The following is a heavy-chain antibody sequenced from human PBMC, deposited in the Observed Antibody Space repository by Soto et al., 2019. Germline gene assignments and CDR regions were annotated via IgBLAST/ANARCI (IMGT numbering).Heavy chain of an antibody. D-gene: IGHD4-4*01. Sequence: QLQLQESGSGLVKPSQTLSLTCAVSGGSISSGGYSWSWLRQPPGKGLEWIGYMYHSGSTYYNPSLESRVXXXVXXSQEQFSLKLSSVPAADPAVYYCAGGMTTVTTLDYWGQGTRVTVSP. CDR3: AGGMTTVTTLDY. J-gene: IGHJ4*02. V-gene: IGHV4-30-2*01. CDR2: MYHSGST. CDR1: GGSISSGGYS.